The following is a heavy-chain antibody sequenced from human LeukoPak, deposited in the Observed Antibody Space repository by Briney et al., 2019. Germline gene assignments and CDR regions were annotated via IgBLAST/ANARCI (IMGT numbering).Heavy chain of an antibody. J-gene: IGHJ3*02. V-gene: IGHV4-59*01. D-gene: IGHD3-10*01. CDR1: DDSITMYY. CDR3: ARGEVLWFGETLNAFDI. CDR2: VDHTGST. Sequence: SETLSLTCSVSDDSITMYYWTWIRQPPGKGLEWIGYVDHTGSTNFNPSLNGRVSISRDTTKNLFSLRLSSVTAADTAVYYCARGEVLWFGETLNAFDIWGQGTMVTVSS.